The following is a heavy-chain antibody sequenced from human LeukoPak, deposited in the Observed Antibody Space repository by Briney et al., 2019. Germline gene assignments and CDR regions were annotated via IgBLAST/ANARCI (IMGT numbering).Heavy chain of an antibody. V-gene: IGHV4-61*02. Sequence: SQTLSLTCTVSGGSISSGSYYWSWIRQPAGKGLEWIWRIYTSGSTSYNPSLKSRVTISVDTSKNQFSLKLSSVTAADTAVYYCARDSIGSGSYYNSPGFDPWGQGTLVTVSS. D-gene: IGHD3-10*01. CDR3: ARDSIGSGSYYNSPGFDP. CDR2: IYTSGST. J-gene: IGHJ5*02. CDR1: GGSISSGSYY.